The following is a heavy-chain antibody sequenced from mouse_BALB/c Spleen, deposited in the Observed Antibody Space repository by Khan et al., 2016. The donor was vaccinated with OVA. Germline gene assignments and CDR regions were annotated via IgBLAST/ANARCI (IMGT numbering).Heavy chain of an antibody. CDR2: IDPSTDYT. Sequence: QVQLKQSGAELAKPGASVKMSCKASGYTFTAYWVHWVKQRPGQGLEWIGYIDPSTDYTEYNQRFKDKATLTTDKSSSTAYMQLSSLTSEDSAVYCCARRGLYYFFAYWGQGTLVTLSS. J-gene: IGHJ3*01. V-gene: IGHV1-7*01. CDR1: GYTFTAYW. CDR3: ARRGLYYFFAY. D-gene: IGHD2-12*01.